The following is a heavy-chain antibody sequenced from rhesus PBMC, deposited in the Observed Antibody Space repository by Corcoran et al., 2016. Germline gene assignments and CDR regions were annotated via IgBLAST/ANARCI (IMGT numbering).Heavy chain of an antibody. CDR1: GGSISSGYG. CDR2: SSGSLGST. CDR3: ARDYTVTGYALDS. D-gene: IGHD4-23*01. Sequence: QVQLQESGPGLVKPSETLSLTCAVSGGSISSGYGWSWIRQSPGKGLEWIGHSSGSLGSTYYNPSLQSRVTISKDTSKNLFSLQLSSVTAADTAVYYCARDYTVTGYALDSWGQGVVVTVSS. V-gene: IGHV4S7*01. J-gene: IGHJ6*01.